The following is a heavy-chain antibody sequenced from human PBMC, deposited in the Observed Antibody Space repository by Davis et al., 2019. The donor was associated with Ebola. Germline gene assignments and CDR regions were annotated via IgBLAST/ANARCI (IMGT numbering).Heavy chain of an antibody. V-gene: IGHV3-48*02. CDR1: GISLTRYS. Sequence: PGGSMSLSCAASGISLTRYSMNWVSQAPGKGLEWVALISSGRFTLHYADSVKGRFTISRDNAKKSLVLQMNSLRDEDTAVYYCARWSILGQWGQGTLVTVSS. CDR3: ARWSILGQ. J-gene: IGHJ4*02. CDR2: ISSGRFTL. D-gene: IGHD3-3*01.